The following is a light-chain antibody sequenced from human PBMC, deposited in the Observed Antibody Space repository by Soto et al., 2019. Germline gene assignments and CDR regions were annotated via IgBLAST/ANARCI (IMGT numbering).Light chain of an antibody. CDR2: KAA. J-gene: IGKJ1*01. CDR1: QSISSW. Sequence: DIQMTQSPSTLSASVGDRVTIICRASQSISSWLAWYQQKPGKAPKLLIYKAASLGGGVPSRFSGGGSGTEFALTISSLQPDDFATYYCQQYGSYPRTFGQGTKVEIK. V-gene: IGKV1-5*03. CDR3: QQYGSYPRT.